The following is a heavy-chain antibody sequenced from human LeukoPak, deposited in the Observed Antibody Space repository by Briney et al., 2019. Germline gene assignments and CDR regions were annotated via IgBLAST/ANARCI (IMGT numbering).Heavy chain of an antibody. CDR1: GFTFSNAW. J-gene: IGHJ4*02. D-gene: IGHD2-15*01. CDR2: IKSKTDGGTT. Sequence: PGGSLRLSCAASGFTFSNAWMSWVRQAPGKGLEWVGRIKSKTDGGTTDYAAPVKGRFTISRDDSKNTLYLQMNSLKTEDTAVYYCTTDIVVVGQASNWGQGTLVTVSS. V-gene: IGHV3-15*01. CDR3: TTDIVVVGQASN.